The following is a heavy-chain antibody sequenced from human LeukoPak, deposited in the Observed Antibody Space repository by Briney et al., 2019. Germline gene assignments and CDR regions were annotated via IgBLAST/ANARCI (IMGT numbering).Heavy chain of an antibody. Sequence: PSQTLSLTCTVSGGSITSGSYYWNWIRQPAGKGLEWVGRIYTSGRTSYSPSLKSRVTISLDTSKNQVSLDVNSVTAADTAVYYCAREDLYSHGPPYDYWGQGTLVTVSS. V-gene: IGHV4-61*02. D-gene: IGHD5-18*01. CDR3: AREDLYSHGPPYDY. CDR1: GGSITSGSYY. J-gene: IGHJ4*02. CDR2: IYTSGRT.